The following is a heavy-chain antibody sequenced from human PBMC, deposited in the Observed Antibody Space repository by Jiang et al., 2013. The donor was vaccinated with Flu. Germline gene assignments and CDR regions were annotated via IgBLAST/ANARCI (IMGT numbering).Heavy chain of an antibody. CDR3: ARELGFGELFGWFDP. J-gene: IGHJ5*02. V-gene: IGHV1-18*04. CDR2: ISAYNGNT. Sequence: GAEVKKPGASVKVSCKASGYTFTSYGISWVRQAPRQGLEWMGWISAYNGNTNYAQKLQGRVTMTTDTSTSTAYMELRSLRSDDTAVYYCARELGFGELFGWFDPWGQGTLVTVSS. D-gene: IGHD3-10*01. CDR1: GYTFTSYG.